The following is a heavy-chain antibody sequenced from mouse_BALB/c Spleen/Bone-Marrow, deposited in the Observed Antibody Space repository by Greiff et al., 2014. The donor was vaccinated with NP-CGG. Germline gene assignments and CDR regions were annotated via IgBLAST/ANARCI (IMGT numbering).Heavy chain of an antibody. J-gene: IGHJ2*01. Sequence: ESGPGLVKPSQPLSLTCSVTGYSITSGYYWNWIRQFPGNRLEWMGYITYDGSSNYNPSLKNRISITRDTSENQFFLKLNSVTTEDTATYYCARDHYYGSSYLDYWGQGTTLTVSS. D-gene: IGHD1-1*01. CDR3: ARDHYYGSSYLDY. CDR2: ITYDGSS. V-gene: IGHV3-6*02. CDR1: GYSITSGYY.